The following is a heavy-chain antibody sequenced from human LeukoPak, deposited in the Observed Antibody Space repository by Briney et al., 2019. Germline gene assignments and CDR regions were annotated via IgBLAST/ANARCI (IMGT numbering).Heavy chain of an antibody. Sequence: SETPSLTCTVSGGSISSGDYYWSWIRQPPGKGLEWIGYIYYSGSTYYNPSLKSRLTISVDTSKNQFSLKLSSVTAADTALYYCARSDYGDAYYFDYWGQGTLVTVSS. V-gene: IGHV4-30-4*01. D-gene: IGHD4-17*01. CDR3: ARSDYGDAYYFDY. J-gene: IGHJ4*02. CDR1: GGSISSGDYY. CDR2: IYYSGST.